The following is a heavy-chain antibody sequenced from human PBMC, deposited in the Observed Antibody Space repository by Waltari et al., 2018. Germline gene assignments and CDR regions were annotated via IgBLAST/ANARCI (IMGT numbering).Heavy chain of an antibody. CDR3: ASTDGLGHYDSSGHYCDVFDF. V-gene: IGHV4-39*01. D-gene: IGHD3-22*01. J-gene: IGHJ3*01. CDR2: IYYSGST. CDR1: GGSISRSRNY. Sequence: QLQLPESGPGLVKPSETLSLTCTVSGGSISRSRNYWGWIRLAPGKGLEWIGSIYYSGSTYYSPSLKSRVTMSVDTSKNQFSLRLSSVTAADTAVYYCASTDGLGHYDSSGHYCDVFDFWGQGTMVTVSS.